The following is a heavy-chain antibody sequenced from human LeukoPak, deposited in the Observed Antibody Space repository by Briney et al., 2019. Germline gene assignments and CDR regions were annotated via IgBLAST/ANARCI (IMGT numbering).Heavy chain of an antibody. CDR2: ISYDGSNK. J-gene: IGHJ4*02. CDR1: GFTFSSYG. D-gene: IGHD3-10*01. V-gene: IGHV3-30*19. Sequence: PGGSLKLSCAASGFTFSSYGMHWVRQAPGKGLEWVAVISYDGSNKYYADSVKGRFTISRDNSKNTLYLQMNSLRAEDTAVYYCARTPRPVLLWFGESFDYWGQGTLVTVSS. CDR3: ARTPRPVLLWFGESFDY.